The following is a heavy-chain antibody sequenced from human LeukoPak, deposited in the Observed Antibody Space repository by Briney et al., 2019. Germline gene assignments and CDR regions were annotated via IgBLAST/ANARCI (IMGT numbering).Heavy chain of an antibody. CDR3: ATTNDGGGYQWGDFFDF. CDR1: GGTSNSHA. J-gene: IGHJ4*02. CDR2: IIPNLGTT. Sequence: VASVKVSCKASGGTSNSHAIGWVRQAPGQGLEWMGRIIPNLGTTNRAQNFQDRVTLTADKSTNTAYMELTSLTSDDTAVYYCATTNDGGGYQWGDFFDFWGQGTLVTVSS. D-gene: IGHD3-22*01. V-gene: IGHV1-69*04.